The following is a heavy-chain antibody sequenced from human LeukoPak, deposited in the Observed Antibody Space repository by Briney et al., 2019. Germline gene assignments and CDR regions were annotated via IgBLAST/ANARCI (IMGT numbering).Heavy chain of an antibody. V-gene: IGHV3-48*03. D-gene: IGHD6-19*01. Sequence: PGGSLRLSCAASGFTLGSFEMNWVGQARGKGVEGVSFISLRGGTILYADSVQGRFTISRDNAKNSLYLQMNTLTAEDTVIYYCARVLGGSGRSGEWFDLWGQGTLVTVSS. J-gene: IGHJ5*02. CDR2: ISLRGGTI. CDR1: GFTLGSFE. CDR3: ARVLGGSGRSGEWFDL.